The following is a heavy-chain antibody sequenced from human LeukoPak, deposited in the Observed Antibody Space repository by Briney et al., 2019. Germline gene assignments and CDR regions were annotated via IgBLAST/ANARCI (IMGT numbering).Heavy chain of an antibody. V-gene: IGHV3-23*01. Sequence: GGSLRLSCAASGFTFSSYAMSWVRQAPGKGLEWVSAISGSGGSTYYADSVKGRFTISRDNSKNTLYLQMTSPRAEDTAVYYCAKFGIITMVRGALDGYFDYWGQGTLVTDSS. CDR2: ISGSGGST. CDR1: GFTFSSYA. J-gene: IGHJ4*02. D-gene: IGHD3-10*01. CDR3: AKFGIITMVRGALDGYFDY.